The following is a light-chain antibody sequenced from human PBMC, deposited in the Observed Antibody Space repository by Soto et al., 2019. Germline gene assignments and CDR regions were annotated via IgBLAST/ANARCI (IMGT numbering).Light chain of an antibody. Sequence: EIVLTQSPGTLFLSPGERSTLSCRASQSVSSSYLAWYQPTPGQPPRVXIYGASTRATGIPARFSGSGAGTDCTLTISSLQSEDFAVYYCQHYYNWPRTFGQGTKVDIK. CDR1: QSVSSSY. V-gene: IGKV3D-7*01. CDR2: GAS. J-gene: IGKJ1*01. CDR3: QHYYNWPRT.